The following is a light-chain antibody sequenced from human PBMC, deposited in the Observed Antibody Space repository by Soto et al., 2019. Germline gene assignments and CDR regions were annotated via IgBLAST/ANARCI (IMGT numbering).Light chain of an antibody. J-gene: IGLJ1*01. CDR3: SSYTSRSTRV. CDR1: SSDVGGYHY. V-gene: IGLV2-14*01. Sequence: QSALTQPASVSGSPGQSITISCTGTSSDVGGYHYVSWYQQYTGKAPKLMIYEVSNRPSGVSNRFSGSKSGNTASLTISGLQAEDEADYYCSSYTSRSTRVFGTGTKLTVL. CDR2: EVS.